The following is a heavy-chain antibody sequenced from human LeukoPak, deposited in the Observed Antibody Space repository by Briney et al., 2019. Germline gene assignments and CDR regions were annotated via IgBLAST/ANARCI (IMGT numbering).Heavy chain of an antibody. D-gene: IGHD1-26*01. V-gene: IGHV4-30-2*01. CDR2: IYHSGST. Sequence: PSETLSLTCTVSGGSISSGGYSWSWIRQPPGKGLEWIGYIYHSGSTYYNPSLKSRVTISVDRSKNQFSLKLSSVTAADTAVYYCASTLVGAYFDYWGQGTLVTVSS. J-gene: IGHJ4*02. CDR3: ASTLVGAYFDY. CDR1: GGSISSGGYS.